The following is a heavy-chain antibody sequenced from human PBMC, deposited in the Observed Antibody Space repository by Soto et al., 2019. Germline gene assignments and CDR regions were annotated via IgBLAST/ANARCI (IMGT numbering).Heavy chain of an antibody. CDR3: ARYSLSGNKCSKFDY. J-gene: IGHJ4*02. CDR2: IYHTGST. V-gene: IGHV4-31*03. D-gene: IGHD4-4*01. Sequence: PSETLSLTCTVSGVTVSSDAYYWSWLRQHPGKGLEGIGNIYHTGSTYYSPSLKSRVVISLDTSNNQFSLTLSSVTAGDRAVHYCARYSLSGNKCSKFDYWGPGTMVTVSS. CDR1: GVTVSSDAYY.